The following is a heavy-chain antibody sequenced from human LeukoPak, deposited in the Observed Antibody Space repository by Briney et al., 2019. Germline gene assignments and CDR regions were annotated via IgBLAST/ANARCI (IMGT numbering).Heavy chain of an antibody. CDR3: AHKGRGSGSYTM. CDR1: GFSLSTTGVA. J-gene: IGHJ4*02. D-gene: IGHD3-10*01. Sequence: SGPTLVNPTQTLTLTCTFSGFSLSTTGVAVAWIRQPPGKALEWLAVTYWNNDKSHSPSLKNRLTITQDTSKNQVILIMANMDPVDTGTYYCAHKGRGSGSYTMWGQGTLVTVSS. V-gene: IGHV2-5*01. CDR2: TYWNNDK.